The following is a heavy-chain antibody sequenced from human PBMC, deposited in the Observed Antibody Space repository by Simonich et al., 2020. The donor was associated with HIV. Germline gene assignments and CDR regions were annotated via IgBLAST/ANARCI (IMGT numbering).Heavy chain of an antibody. V-gene: IGHV1-2*02. D-gene: IGHD6-19*01. CDR3: ARGKTIAVAALQH. CDR2: INPNSGGT. J-gene: IGHJ1*01. CDR1: GYTFTGYY. Sequence: QVQLVQSGAEVKKPGASVKVSCKASGYTFTGYYIHWVRQAPGQGLEWMGWINPNSGGTNYAQKFQGRVTMTRDTSNSTVYMDLTRLRSDDTAVYYCARGKTIAVAALQHWGQGTLVFVSS.